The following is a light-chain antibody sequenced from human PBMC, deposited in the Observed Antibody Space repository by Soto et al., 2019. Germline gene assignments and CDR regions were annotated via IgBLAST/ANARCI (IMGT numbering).Light chain of an antibody. Sequence: QSALTQPASVSGSPGQSITLSCTVTSSDIGDYNYVSWYQQHPGKAPKLILYDVSNRPSGVSNRFSGSKSGNTASLTISGLQAEDEADYHCSSYSSRTTLVFGTGTKLTVL. CDR1: SSDIGDYNY. CDR3: SSYSSRTTLV. CDR2: DVS. V-gene: IGLV2-14*03. J-gene: IGLJ1*01.